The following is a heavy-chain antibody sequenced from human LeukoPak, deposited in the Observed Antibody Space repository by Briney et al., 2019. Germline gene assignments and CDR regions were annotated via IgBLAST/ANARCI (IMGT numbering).Heavy chain of an antibody. CDR3: ARLIAAAGVDY. D-gene: IGHD6-13*01. Sequence: GGSLRLSCAASGFTFSSYSMNWVRQAPGKGLEWVSSISSSSSYIYYADSVKGRFTISRDNAKNSLYLQMNSLRAEDTAVYYCARLIAAAGVDYWGQGTLVTVSS. CDR1: GFTFSSYS. CDR2: ISSSSSYI. J-gene: IGHJ4*02. V-gene: IGHV3-21*01.